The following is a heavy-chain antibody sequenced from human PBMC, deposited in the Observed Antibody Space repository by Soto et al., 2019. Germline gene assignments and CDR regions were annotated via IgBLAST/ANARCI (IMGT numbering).Heavy chain of an antibody. CDR3: ANRRSGYFDS. CDR2: IYWDDDK. CDR1: GFSLTETGMG. V-gene: IGHV2-5*02. J-gene: IGHJ4*02. Sequence: QITLKESGPTLVKPTQTLTLTCTFSGFSLTETGMGVGWIRQPPGKALEWLALIYWDDDKRYSPSLNRGLTISKDASKNQVVLTKTNVDAVDTAPYYCANRRSGYFDSWGQGTLVTVSS.